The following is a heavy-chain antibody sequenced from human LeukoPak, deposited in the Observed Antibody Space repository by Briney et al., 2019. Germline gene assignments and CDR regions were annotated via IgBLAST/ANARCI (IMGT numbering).Heavy chain of an antibody. CDR1: GFTFSMYS. CDR2: IITNGGTT. D-gene: IGHD3-22*01. J-gene: IGHJ4*02. CDR3: VRLSSAYYYDY. V-gene: IGHV3-64D*06. Sequence: GGSLRLSCSVSGFTFSMYSMHWVRQAPGKGLEYVSSIITNGGTTYYADSVRGRFIISRDNFQSTLYLQVSSLRAEDTAVYYCVRLSSAYYYDYWGQGTLVTVSS.